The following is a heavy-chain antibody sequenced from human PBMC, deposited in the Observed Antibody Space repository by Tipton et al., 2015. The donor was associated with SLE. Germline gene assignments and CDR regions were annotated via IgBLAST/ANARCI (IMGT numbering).Heavy chain of an antibody. CDR2: ISSSGSTI. V-gene: IGHV3-48*03. CDR1: GFTFSSYE. Sequence: SLRLSCAASGFTFSSYEMNWVRQAPGKGLEWVSYISSSGSTIYYADSVKGRFTISRDNAKNSLYLQMNSLRAEDTAVYYCARGQWELLDAFDIWGQGTMVTVSS. D-gene: IGHD1-26*01. CDR3: ARGQWELLDAFDI. J-gene: IGHJ3*02.